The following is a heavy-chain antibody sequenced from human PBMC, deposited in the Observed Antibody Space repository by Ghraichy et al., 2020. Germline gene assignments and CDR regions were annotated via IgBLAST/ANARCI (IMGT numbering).Heavy chain of an antibody. CDR3: AKERSSAPGRVLDY. V-gene: IGHV3-30*02. J-gene: IGHJ4*02. CDR1: GFTFSNYG. CDR2: IRYDGSNK. D-gene: IGHD3-22*01. Sequence: GESLNISCAASGFTFSNYGMHWVRQAPGKGLEWVAFIRYDGSNKYYADSVKGRFTISRDNSKNTLYVEMKSLRPEDTAVYYCAKERSSAPGRVLDYWGQGTRVTVSS.